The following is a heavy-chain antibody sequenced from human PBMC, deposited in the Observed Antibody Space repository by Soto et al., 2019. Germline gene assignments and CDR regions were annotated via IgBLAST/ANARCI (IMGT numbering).Heavy chain of an antibody. CDR2: IIPIFGTA. CDR1: GGTFSSYA. Sequence: GASVKVSCKASGGTFSSYAISWVRQAPGQGLEWMGGIIPIFGTANYAQKFQGRVTITADKSTSTAYMELSSLRSEDTAVYYCARESTYYDYVWGSYRSPTPGMDVWGQGTTVTVSS. J-gene: IGHJ6*02. D-gene: IGHD3-16*02. V-gene: IGHV1-69*06. CDR3: ARESTYYDYVWGSYRSPTPGMDV.